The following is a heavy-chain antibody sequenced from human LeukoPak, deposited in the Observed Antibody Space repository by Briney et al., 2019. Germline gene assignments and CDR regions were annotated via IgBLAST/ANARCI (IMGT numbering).Heavy chain of an antibody. CDR2: INPNSGGT. CDR1: GYTFTGYY. CDR3: ARPYCTGNSCHDFFDY. J-gene: IGHJ4*02. Sequence: GASVKVSCKASGYTFTGYYMHWVRQAPGQGLEWMGWINPNSGGTNYAQKFQGRVTMTRDTSISTAYMELSRVTSDDTAVYYCARPYCTGNSCHDFFDYWGQGTLVTVPS. V-gene: IGHV1-2*02. D-gene: IGHD2-15*01.